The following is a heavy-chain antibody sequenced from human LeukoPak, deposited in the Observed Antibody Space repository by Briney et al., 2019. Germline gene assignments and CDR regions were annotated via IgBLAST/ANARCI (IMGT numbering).Heavy chain of an antibody. CDR2: IYFDDSET. CDR1: EYIFSSYW. CDR3: ATSASEPYYCYYGLHV. Sequence: GESLKISCRISEYIFSSYWVVWVRQMPGKGLEWMGVIYFDDSETKYSPSFYGLVTISADKSIDTAYLQWSSLKASDTATYYCATSASEPYYCYYGLHVWGLGTTVSV. J-gene: IGHJ6*02. D-gene: IGHD1-14*01. V-gene: IGHV5-51*01.